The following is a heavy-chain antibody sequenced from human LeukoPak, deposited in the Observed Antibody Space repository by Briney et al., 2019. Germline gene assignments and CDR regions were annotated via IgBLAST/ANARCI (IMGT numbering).Heavy chain of an antibody. V-gene: IGHV3-21*01. D-gene: IGHD2-15*01. J-gene: IGHJ4*02. CDR2: ISHTGSYI. CDR1: GFTFSRYS. CDR3: ARGSRASHFDF. Sequence: GGSLRLSCAASGFTFSRYSMNWVRQAPGKGLEWVSTISHTGSYIYYADSLKGRFTVSRDNSKNTLYLQMNSLRAEDTAVYYCARGSRASHFDFWGQGTLVTVSS.